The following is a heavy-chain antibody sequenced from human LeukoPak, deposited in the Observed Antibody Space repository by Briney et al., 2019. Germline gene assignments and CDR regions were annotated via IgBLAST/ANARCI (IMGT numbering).Heavy chain of an antibody. CDR1: GFTFSNAW. CDR2: IRSNSDGGTI. V-gene: IGHV3-15*07. D-gene: IGHD3-22*01. J-gene: IGHJ5*02. CDR3: ATDFYDST. Sequence: GGSLRLSCASSGFTFSNAWMNWVRQAPGKGLEWVGRIRSNSDGGTIDYAAPVKGRFTLSRDDSKTTLYLQMNSLQTEDTAVYYCATDFYDSTWGQGTLVTVSS.